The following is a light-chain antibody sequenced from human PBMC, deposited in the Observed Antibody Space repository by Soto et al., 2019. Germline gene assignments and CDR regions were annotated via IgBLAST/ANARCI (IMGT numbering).Light chain of an antibody. V-gene: IGLV2-14*01. Sequence: SALTQPASVSGSPGQSITISCTGTSSDVGSYNRVSWYQQPPGTAPKLMIYEVSNRPSGVSIRFSGSKSGNTAYLTISGLQAEDEADYFCNSYTTSSTYVFGTGTKVTVL. CDR3: NSYTTSSTYV. J-gene: IGLJ1*01. CDR1: SSDVGSYNR. CDR2: EVS.